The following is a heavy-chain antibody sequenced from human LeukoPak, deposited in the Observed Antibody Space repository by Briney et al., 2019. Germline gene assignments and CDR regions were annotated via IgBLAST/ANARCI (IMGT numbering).Heavy chain of an antibody. J-gene: IGHJ4*02. CDR2: IIPILGIA. CDR1: GGTFSSYA. V-gene: IGHV1-69*04. CDR3: ARVLLDYYDSSGYPPDY. D-gene: IGHD3-22*01. Sequence: GASVKVSCKASGGTFSSYAISWVRQAPGQGLEWMGRIIPILGIANYAQKFQGRVTITADKSTSTAYMELSSLRSEDTAVYYCARVLLDYYDSSGYPPDYWGQGTLVTVSS.